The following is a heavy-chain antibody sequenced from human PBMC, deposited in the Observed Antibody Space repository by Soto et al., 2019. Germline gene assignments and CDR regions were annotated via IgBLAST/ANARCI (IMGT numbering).Heavy chain of an antibody. V-gene: IGHV4-59*01. CDR3: ARGRGGKWFTTYYFDY. Sequence: PSETLSLTCTVSGGSISSYYWSWIRQPPGKGLEWIGYIHYSGSTTYNPSPKSRGTISVDTSKIQFSLKVSSVTAADTALYDCARGRGGKWFTTYYFDYWGQGTLVTVSS. J-gene: IGHJ4*02. CDR1: GGSISSYY. D-gene: IGHD3-22*01. CDR2: IHYSGST.